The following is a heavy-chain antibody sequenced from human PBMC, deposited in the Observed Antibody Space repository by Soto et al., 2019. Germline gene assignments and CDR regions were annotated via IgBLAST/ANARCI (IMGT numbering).Heavy chain of an antibody. J-gene: IGHJ4*02. D-gene: IGHD4-17*01. CDR1: GFTFSSYE. CDR3: ASTDYGGNSGPRTFDY. Sequence: EVQLVESGGGLVQPGGSLRLSCAASGFTFSSYEMNWFRQAPGKGLEWVSYISSSGSTIYYADSVKGRFTISRDNAKNSLYLQMNSLRAEDTAVYYCASTDYGGNSGPRTFDYWGQGTLVTVSS. CDR2: ISSSGSTI. V-gene: IGHV3-48*03.